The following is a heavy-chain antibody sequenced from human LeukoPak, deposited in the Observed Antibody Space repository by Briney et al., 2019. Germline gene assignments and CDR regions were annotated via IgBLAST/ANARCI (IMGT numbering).Heavy chain of an antibody. CDR1: GFTFSSYA. D-gene: IGHD4-17*01. Sequence: GGSLRLSCAASGFTFSSYAMSWVRQAPGKGLEWVSSISGTGGSTYYADSVKGRFTISRDNSENTVYLQLNSLRAEDTAIYYCAKVIGTVTIGYFDYWGQGTLVTVSS. V-gene: IGHV3-23*01. CDR2: ISGTGGST. CDR3: AKVIGTVTIGYFDY. J-gene: IGHJ4*02.